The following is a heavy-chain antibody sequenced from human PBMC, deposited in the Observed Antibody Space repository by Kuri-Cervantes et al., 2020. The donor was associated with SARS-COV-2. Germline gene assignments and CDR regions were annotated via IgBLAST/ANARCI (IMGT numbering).Heavy chain of an antibody. V-gene: IGHV4-61*01. CDR2: IYRNGGS. CDR1: GDSVTSGNYY. CDR3: ARLFSYTSASFDY. Sequence: ESLKISCTVSGDSVTSGNYYWSWIRQPPGKGLEWVAHIYRNGGSNYNPSLRNLVTMSVDTSNNQFSLRLTSVTPADTAVYYCARLFSYTSASFDYWGPGTLVTVSS. D-gene: IGHD3-10*01. J-gene: IGHJ4*02.